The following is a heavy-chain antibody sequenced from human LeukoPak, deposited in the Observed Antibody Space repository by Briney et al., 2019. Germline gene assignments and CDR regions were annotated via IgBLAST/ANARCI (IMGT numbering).Heavy chain of an antibody. D-gene: IGHD3-10*01. Sequence: SVTVSCKASGGTFSSYAISWVRQAPGQGLXXXXXXXXXXGTANYAQKFQGRVTITADESTSTAYMELSSLRSEDTAVYYCARFGGSGSYYNKYYYYGMDVWGKGTTVTVSS. J-gene: IGHJ6*04. CDR1: GGTFSSYA. CDR3: ARFGGSGSYYNKYYYYGMDV. V-gene: IGHV1-69*01. CDR2: XXXXXGTA.